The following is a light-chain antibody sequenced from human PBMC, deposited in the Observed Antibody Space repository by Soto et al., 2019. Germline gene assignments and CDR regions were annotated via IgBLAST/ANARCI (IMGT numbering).Light chain of an antibody. Sequence: QSVLTQPPSVSGAPGQSVTISCTGSGSNIGAGNDARWYQHLPGLAPKLLIFANNNRPSGVPDRFSGSKSGASASLAITGLQAEDEADYYCQSYDNSLHVVFGGGTKVTVL. V-gene: IGLV1-40*01. CDR3: QSYDNSLHVV. J-gene: IGLJ2*01. CDR1: GSNIGAGND. CDR2: ANN.